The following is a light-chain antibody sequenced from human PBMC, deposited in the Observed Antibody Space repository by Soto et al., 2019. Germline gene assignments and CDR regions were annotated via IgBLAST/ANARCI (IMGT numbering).Light chain of an antibody. CDR2: KAS. Sequence: TMAAYVRGVVIGSCRASQSISSWLAWYQQKPGKAPKLLIYKASSLESGVPSRFSGSGSETAFDLTLRCLQPYGFAPHYCEEYNSYSWRFGQGTKVDIK. CDR1: QSISSW. V-gene: IGKV1-5*03. CDR3: EEYNSYSWR. J-gene: IGKJ1*01.